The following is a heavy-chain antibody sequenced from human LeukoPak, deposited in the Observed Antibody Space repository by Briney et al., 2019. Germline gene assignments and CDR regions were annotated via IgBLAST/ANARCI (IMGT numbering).Heavy chain of an antibody. CDR2: LNPNSGGT. Sequence: ASVKVSCKTSGYTFTGYYIHWVRQAPGQGLEWMGWLNPNSGGTYYAQKFQGRVTMTRDTSINTAYMELSRLRSDDTAMYYCARDAQKTPYYFGSGTYYESRWFDPWGQGALVTVSS. CDR3: ARDAQKTPYYFGSGTYYESRWFDP. V-gene: IGHV1-2*02. D-gene: IGHD3-10*01. J-gene: IGHJ5*02. CDR1: GYTFTGYY.